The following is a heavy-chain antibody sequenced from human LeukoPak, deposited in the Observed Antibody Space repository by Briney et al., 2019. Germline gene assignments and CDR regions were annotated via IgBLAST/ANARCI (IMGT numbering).Heavy chain of an antibody. D-gene: IGHD3-22*01. CDR1: GGSIRGYY. CDR3: ASIYDSSGYRDY. Sequence: SETLSLTCNVSGGSIRGYYWSWIRQPPGKGLEWIGYIYSSGSTNYNPSLKSRVTISVDTSKNQFSLKLSSVTAADTAVYYCASIYDSSGYRDYWGQGTLVTVSS. J-gene: IGHJ4*02. V-gene: IGHV4-59*12. CDR2: IYSSGST.